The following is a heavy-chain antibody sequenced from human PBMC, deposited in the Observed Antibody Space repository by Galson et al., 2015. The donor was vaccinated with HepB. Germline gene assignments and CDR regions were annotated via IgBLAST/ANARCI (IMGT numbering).Heavy chain of an antibody. Sequence: SVKVSCKVSGYTLTKLSMHWVRQAPGKGLEWMGGFDPEDGETIYSQKFQGRVTMTEDTSTDTAYMELCSLRSEDTAVYYCARSGDYGDYVTHFDYWGQGTLVTVSS. CDR3: ARSGDYGDYVTHFDY. V-gene: IGHV1-24*01. J-gene: IGHJ4*02. CDR1: GYTLTKLS. D-gene: IGHD4-17*01. CDR2: FDPEDGET.